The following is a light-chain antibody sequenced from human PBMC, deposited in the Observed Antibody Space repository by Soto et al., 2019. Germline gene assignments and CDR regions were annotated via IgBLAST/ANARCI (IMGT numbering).Light chain of an antibody. V-gene: IGLV2-8*01. CDR3: SSYVGTNSYV. CDR1: SSDVGGYDY. CDR2: EVS. Sequence: QSVLTQPPSASGSPGQSVTISCTGTSSDVGGYDYVSWYKQHPGKAPKLMIYEVSKRPSGAPDRFSGSKSGNTAALTVSGLQAEDEADYYCSSYVGTNSYVFGTGTRSPY. J-gene: IGLJ1*01.